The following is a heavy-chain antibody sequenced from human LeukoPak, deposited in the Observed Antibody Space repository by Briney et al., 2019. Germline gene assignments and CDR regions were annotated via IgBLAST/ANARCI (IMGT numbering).Heavy chain of an antibody. V-gene: IGHV5-51*01. CDR2: IYPGDSNT. CDR3: ARHDSSGYYYSDY. CDR1: GYRFTNYW. Sequence: GESLKISCKGSGYRFTNYWIGWVRQMPGKGLEWMGIIYPGDSNTTYSPSFQGQVTISADRSITTAYLQWSSLKASDTAMYYCARHDSSGYYYSDYWGQGTLVTVSS. D-gene: IGHD3-22*01. J-gene: IGHJ4*02.